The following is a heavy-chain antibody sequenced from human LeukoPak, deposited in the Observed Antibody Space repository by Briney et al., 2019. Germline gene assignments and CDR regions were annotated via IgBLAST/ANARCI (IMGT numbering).Heavy chain of an antibody. D-gene: IGHD6-13*01. CDR3: ASPKYAYSSSCYYFDY. CDR2: VYYSGST. J-gene: IGHJ4*02. V-gene: IGHV4-39*01. CDR1: GGSISSSNYY. Sequence: SETLSLTCTVSGGSISSSNYYWAWIRQPPGKGLEWIGSVYYSGSTYYNPSLKSRVTISVDTSKNQLPLNLSSVTAADSAVYYCASPKYAYSSSCYYFDYWGQGTLVTVSS.